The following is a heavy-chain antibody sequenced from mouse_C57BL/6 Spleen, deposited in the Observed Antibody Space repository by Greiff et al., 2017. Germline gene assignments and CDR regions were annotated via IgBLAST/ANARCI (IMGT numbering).Heavy chain of an antibody. CDR3: ARPKGTWGYFDY. CDR2: IDPSDSET. D-gene: IGHD3-3*01. J-gene: IGHJ2*01. Sequence: QVQLQQPGAELVRPGSSVKLSCKASGYTFTSYWMHWVKQRPIQGLEWIGNIDPSDSETHYNQKFKDKATLTVDKSSSTAYMQLSSLTSEDSAVYYCARPKGTWGYFDYWGQGTTLTVSS. CDR1: GYTFTSYW. V-gene: IGHV1-52*01.